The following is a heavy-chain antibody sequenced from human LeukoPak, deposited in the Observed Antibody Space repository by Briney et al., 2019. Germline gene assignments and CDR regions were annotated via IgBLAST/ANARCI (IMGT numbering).Heavy chain of an antibody. CDR1: GYSFTSYW. Sequence: GESLKISCKGSGYSFTSYWIGWVRQMPGKGLEWMGIIYPGDSDTRYSPSFQGQVTISADKSISTAYLQRSSLKASDTAMYYCARGGRVRYFDWFFDYWGQGTLVTVSS. D-gene: IGHD3-9*01. J-gene: IGHJ4*02. V-gene: IGHV5-51*01. CDR2: IYPGDSDT. CDR3: ARGGRVRYFDWFFDY.